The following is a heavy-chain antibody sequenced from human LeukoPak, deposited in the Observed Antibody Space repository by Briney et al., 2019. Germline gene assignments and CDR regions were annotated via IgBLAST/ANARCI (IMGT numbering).Heavy chain of an antibody. CDR1: GGSISSSSYY. Sequence: PSETLSLTCAVSGGSISSSSYYWAWIRQPPGKGLEWIGSIHHSGSTHYNPSLKSRVTISVDASKDQFSLTLYSVTAADTAVYFCARPDYHSSATYYGPFDYWGQGSQVTVSS. D-gene: IGHD3-22*01. V-gene: IGHV4-39*01. CDR2: IHHSGST. J-gene: IGHJ4*02. CDR3: ARPDYHSSATYYGPFDY.